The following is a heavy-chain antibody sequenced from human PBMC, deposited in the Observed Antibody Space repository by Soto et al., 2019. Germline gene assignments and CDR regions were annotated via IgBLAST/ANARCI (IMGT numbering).Heavy chain of an antibody. Sequence: QVQLVQSGAEVKKPGSSVKVSCKASGGTFSSYAISWVRQAPGQGLEWMGGIIPIFGTVNYAQKFQGRVTITADESTSTAYMELSSLRSEDTAVYYCARVIAAAGTDYYFDYWGQGTLVTVSS. CDR3: ARVIAAAGTDYYFDY. V-gene: IGHV1-69*01. J-gene: IGHJ4*02. D-gene: IGHD6-13*01. CDR1: GGTFSSYA. CDR2: IIPIFGTV.